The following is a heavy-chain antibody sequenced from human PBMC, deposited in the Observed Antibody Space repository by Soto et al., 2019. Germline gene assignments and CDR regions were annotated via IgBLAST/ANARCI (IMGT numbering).Heavy chain of an antibody. Sequence: GASVKVSCKASGGTFSSYAISWVRQAPGQGLEWMGGIIPIFGTANYAQKFQGRVTITADESTSTAYMELSSLRSEDTAVYYCARDRAYPPFYSYYGMDVWGQGTTVTVSS. D-gene: IGHD3-16*01. CDR2: IIPIFGTA. V-gene: IGHV1-69*13. CDR1: GGTFSSYA. J-gene: IGHJ6*02. CDR3: ARDRAYPPFYSYYGMDV.